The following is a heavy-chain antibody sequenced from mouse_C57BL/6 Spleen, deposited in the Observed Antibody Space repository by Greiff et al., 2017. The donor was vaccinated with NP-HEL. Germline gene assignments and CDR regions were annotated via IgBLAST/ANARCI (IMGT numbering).Heavy chain of an antibody. V-gene: IGHV1-39*01. CDR1: GYSFTDYN. D-gene: IGHD1-1*01. CDR2: INPNYGTT. Sequence: EVKLMESGPELVKPGASVKISCKASGYSFTDYNMNWVKQSNGKSLEWIGVINPNYGTTSYNQKFKGKATLTVDQSSSTAYMQLNSLTSEDSAVYYCAYGSSYGYYAMDYWGQGTSVTVSS. CDR3: AYGSSYGYYAMDY. J-gene: IGHJ4*01.